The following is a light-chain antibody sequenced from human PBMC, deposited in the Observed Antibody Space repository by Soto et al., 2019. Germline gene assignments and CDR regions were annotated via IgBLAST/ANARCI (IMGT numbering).Light chain of an antibody. J-gene: IGKJ1*01. V-gene: IGKV3-20*01. CDR3: QQYGRSRT. Sequence: EVVLTQSPGTLSLSPGERATLSCRASQSVSSSYLAWYQQKPGQAPRLLIYGASSRATGIPDRFSGSGSGTDFTLTISRLEPPDFAVYYCQQYGRSRTFGQGTKVDIK. CDR1: QSVSSSY. CDR2: GAS.